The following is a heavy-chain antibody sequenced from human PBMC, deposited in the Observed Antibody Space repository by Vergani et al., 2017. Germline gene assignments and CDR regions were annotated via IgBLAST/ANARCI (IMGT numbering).Heavy chain of an antibody. CDR2: IIPIFGTA. CDR3: ARSDLHCSSTSCYATYYFDY. J-gene: IGHJ4*02. D-gene: IGHD2-2*01. Sequence: QVQLVQSGAEVKKPGSSVKVSCKASGGPFSSYAISWVRQAPGQGLEWMGGIIPIFGTANYAQKFQGRVTITADESTSTAYMELSSLRSEDTAVYYCARSDLHCSSTSCYATYYFDYWGQGTLVTVSS. CDR1: GGPFSSYA. V-gene: IGHV1-69*01.